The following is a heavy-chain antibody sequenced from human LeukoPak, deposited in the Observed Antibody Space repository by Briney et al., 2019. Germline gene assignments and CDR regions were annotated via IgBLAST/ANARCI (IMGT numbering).Heavy chain of an antibody. CDR2: IYYSGST. V-gene: IGHV4-59*12. D-gene: IGHD3-3*01. CDR3: ARSYDFWSGYYGEGGYYFDY. CDR1: GGSISSYY. Sequence: SETLSLTCTVSGGSISSYYWGWIRQPPGKGLEWIGYIYYSGSTNYNPSLKSRVTMSVDTSKNQFSLKLSSVTAADTAVYYCARSYDFWSGYYGEGGYYFDYWGQGTLVTVSS. J-gene: IGHJ4*02.